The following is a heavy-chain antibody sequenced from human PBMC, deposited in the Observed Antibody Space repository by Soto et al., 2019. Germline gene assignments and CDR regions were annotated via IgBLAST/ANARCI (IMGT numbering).Heavy chain of an antibody. Sequence: GESLKISCNGSGYSFTSYWIGWVRQMPGKGLEWMGIIYPGDSDTRYSPSFQGQVTISADKSISTAYLQWSSLKASDTAMYYCARQKSPYYYDSSGYCYVWGQGTMVTVSS. CDR2: IYPGDSDT. CDR1: GYSFTSYW. V-gene: IGHV5-51*01. CDR3: ARQKSPYYYDSSGYCYV. D-gene: IGHD3-22*01. J-gene: IGHJ3*01.